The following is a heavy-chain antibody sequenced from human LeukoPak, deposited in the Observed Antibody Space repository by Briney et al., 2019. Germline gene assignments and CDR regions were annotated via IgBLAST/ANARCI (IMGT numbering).Heavy chain of an antibody. CDR1: GFTFSTYG. CDR3: VKGISVAGTLDYFDH. D-gene: IGHD6-19*01. CDR2: ISSDGGST. V-gene: IGHV3-64D*09. J-gene: IGHJ4*02. Sequence: GGSLRLSCAASGFTFSTYGMHWVRQAPGKGLEYVSAISSDGGSTYYADSVKGRFTISRDNSKNTLYLQMSSLRDEDTAVYYCVKGISVAGTLDYFDHWGQGTLVTVSS.